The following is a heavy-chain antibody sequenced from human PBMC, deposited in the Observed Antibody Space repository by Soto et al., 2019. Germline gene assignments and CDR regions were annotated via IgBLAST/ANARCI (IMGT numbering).Heavy chain of an antibody. CDR3: STHTSVGYGEERGDAAFDI. Sequence: QVQLVESGGGVVQPGRSLRLSCAASGFTFSSYGMHWVRQAPGKGLEWVAVISYDGSNNYYADSVKGRFTISRDNSNNTLDLQRDSLRAEDTAVYYCSTHTSVGYGEERGDAAFDIWGQGTMVTVSS. D-gene: IGHD4-17*01. V-gene: IGHV3-30*03. CDR2: ISYDGSNN. CDR1: GFTFSSYG. J-gene: IGHJ3*02.